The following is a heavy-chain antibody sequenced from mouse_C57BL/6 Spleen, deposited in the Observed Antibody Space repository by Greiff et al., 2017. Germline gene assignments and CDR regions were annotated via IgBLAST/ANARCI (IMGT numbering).Heavy chain of an antibody. CDR1: GYTFTDYN. V-gene: IGHV1-22*01. CDR3: ARIYPYYYAMDY. Sequence: SGPELVKPGASVKMSCKASGYTFTDYNMHWVKQSHGQSLEWIGYINPNNGGTSYNQKFKGKATLTVNKSSSTAYMELRSLTSEYSAVYYCARIYPYYYAMDYWGQGTSVTVSS. D-gene: IGHD1-3*01. CDR2: INPNNGGT. J-gene: IGHJ4*01.